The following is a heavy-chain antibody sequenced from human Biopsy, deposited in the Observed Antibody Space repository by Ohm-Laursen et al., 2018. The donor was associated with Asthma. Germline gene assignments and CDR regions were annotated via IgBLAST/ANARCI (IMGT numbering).Heavy chain of an antibody. J-gene: IGHJ6*04. CDR2: INPFGGSS. V-gene: IGHV1-46*01. D-gene: IGHD2-2*01. CDR1: GYTFTSYY. Sequence: ATVKISCKASGYTFTSYYMHWVRQAPGHGLEWMGMINPFGGSSNFAQKFQGRLTMTRDTSTRTVYMELSSLRSEDTAVYYCAREATRGAVPFGYFYALDVWGEGTTVTVSS. CDR3: AREATRGAVPFGYFYALDV.